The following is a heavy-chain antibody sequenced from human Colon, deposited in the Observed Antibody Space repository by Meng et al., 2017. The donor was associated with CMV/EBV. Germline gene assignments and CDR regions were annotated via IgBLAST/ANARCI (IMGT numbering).Heavy chain of an antibody. D-gene: IGHD1-14*01. V-gene: IGHV3-20*04. Sequence: GESLKISCEGSGFNFDDYGMNWVRQAPGKGLEWVAGIDWGGRSTVYADSVKGRFTISRDNTKNSLYLQLTSLRAEDTAFYYCSANRGAHYYYYAMDVWGQGTTVTVSS. CDR1: GFNFDDYG. CDR3: SANRGAHYYYYAMDV. J-gene: IGHJ6*02. CDR2: IDWGGRST.